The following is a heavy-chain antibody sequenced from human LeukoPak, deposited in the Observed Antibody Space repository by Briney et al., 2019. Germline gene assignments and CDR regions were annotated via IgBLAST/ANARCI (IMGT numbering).Heavy chain of an antibody. J-gene: IGHJ3*02. CDR1: GFTFSTYG. CDR2: TAFNGSNNDYVT. V-gene: IGHV3-30*03. D-gene: IGHD3-9*01. CDR3: ARTYYDILTGYGGPDAFDI. Sequence: GGSLRLSCAASGFTFSTYGMHWVRQAPGKGLEWVAVTAFNGSNNDYVTSYANSVKGRFTISRDNSKNTLYLQMSSLKAEDTAVYYCARTYYDILTGYGGPDAFDIWGQGTMVTVSS.